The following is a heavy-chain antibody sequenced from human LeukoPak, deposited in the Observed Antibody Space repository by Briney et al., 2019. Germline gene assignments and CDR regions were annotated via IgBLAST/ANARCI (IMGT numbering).Heavy chain of an antibody. Sequence: GGSLRLSCAASEFSFSSYEMSWVRQAPGKGPEWVSGISGSGDRTYYADSVKGRFAISRDNSKKTLDLQMNSLRDDDTAVYYCVREGPRGLAFDIWGQGTRVTASS. V-gene: IGHV3-23*01. J-gene: IGHJ3*02. CDR2: ISGSGDRT. CDR1: EFSFSSYE. CDR3: VREGPRGLAFDI.